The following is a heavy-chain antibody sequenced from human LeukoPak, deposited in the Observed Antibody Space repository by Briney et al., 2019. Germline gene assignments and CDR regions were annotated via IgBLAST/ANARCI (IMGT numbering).Heavy chain of an antibody. J-gene: IGHJ3*02. D-gene: IGHD2-8*01. CDR3: ASGNEVTLDAFAM. CDR1: GGTFSSYA. CDR2: IIPILGIA. Sequence: SVKVSCKASGGTFSSYAISWVRQAPGQGLEWMGRIIPILGIANYAQKFQGRVTITADKSTSTAYMELRSLRSEDTAVYYCASGNEVTLDAFAMWGQGTAVTVSS. V-gene: IGHV1-69*04.